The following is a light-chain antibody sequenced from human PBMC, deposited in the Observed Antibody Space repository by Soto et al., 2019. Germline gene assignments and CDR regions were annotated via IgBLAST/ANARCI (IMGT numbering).Light chain of an antibody. J-gene: IGKJ4*01. CDR2: GAS. V-gene: IGKV3D-15*01. CDR1: QSVSSN. CDR3: QQYNNWPALT. Sequence: ERVMTQSPATLSLSPGERATLACRASQSVSSNLAWYQHKPGQAPRRLIYGASTMATGIPATLSGSASGTEFTLYISSRQSEDCAVYYCQQYNNWPALTFGGGTNVEI.